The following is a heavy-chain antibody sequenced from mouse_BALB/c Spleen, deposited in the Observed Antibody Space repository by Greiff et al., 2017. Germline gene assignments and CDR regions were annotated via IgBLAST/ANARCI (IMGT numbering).Heavy chain of an antibody. CDR1: GFNIKDTY. CDR2: IDPANGNT. D-gene: IGHD1-1*01. J-gene: IGHJ4*01. Sequence: VQLQQSGAELVKPGASVKLSCTASGFNIKDTYMHWVKQRPEQGLEWIGRIDPANGNTKYDPKFQGKATITADTSSNTAYLQLSSLTSEDTAVYYCASSTTVVADAMDYWGQGTSVTVSS. V-gene: IGHV14-3*02. CDR3: ASSTTVVADAMDY.